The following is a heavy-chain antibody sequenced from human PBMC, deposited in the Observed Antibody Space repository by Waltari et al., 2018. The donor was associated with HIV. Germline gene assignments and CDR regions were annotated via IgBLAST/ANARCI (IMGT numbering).Heavy chain of an antibody. CDR1: GFPCSSYE. V-gene: IGHV3-48*03. Sequence: EVQVVESGGGLVQPGGSLRLSCAASGFPCSSYEMNWVRQAPGKGLEWVSYISSSGSTIYFADSVKGRFTMSRDNAKNSLYLRMNSLRAEDTAVYYCARAFMIRGTGAFDIWGQGTMVTVSS. D-gene: IGHD3-10*01. CDR3: ARAFMIRGTGAFDI. CDR2: ISSSGSTI. J-gene: IGHJ3*02.